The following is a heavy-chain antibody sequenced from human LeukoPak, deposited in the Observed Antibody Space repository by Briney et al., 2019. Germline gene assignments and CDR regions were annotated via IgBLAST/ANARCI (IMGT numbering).Heavy chain of an antibody. CDR1: GYTFTDNY. D-gene: IGHD5-12*01. V-gene: IGHV1-2*02. CDR3: ARPKWLRSSSYAFDI. CDR2: INPNSGDT. Sequence: EASVKVSCKASGYTFTDNYMHWVRQAPGQGLEWMGWINPNSGDTNYAQKFQGRVTMTRDTSISTAYMELSRLRSDDTAVYYCARPKWLRSSSYAFDIWGQGTMVTVSS. J-gene: IGHJ3*02.